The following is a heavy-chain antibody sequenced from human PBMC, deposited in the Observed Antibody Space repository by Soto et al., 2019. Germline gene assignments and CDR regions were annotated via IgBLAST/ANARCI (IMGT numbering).Heavy chain of an antibody. V-gene: IGHV4-59*08. D-gene: IGHD2-8*01. CDR3: ARPRSPHCTNGVCYAFDI. CDR2: IYYSGST. J-gene: IGHJ3*02. CDR1: GGSISSYY. Sequence: SETLSLTCTVSGGSISSYYWSWIRQPPGKGLEWIGYIYYSGSTNYNPSLKSRVTISVDTSKNQFSLKLSSVTAADTAVYYCARPRSPHCTNGVCYAFDIWGQGTTVTVSS.